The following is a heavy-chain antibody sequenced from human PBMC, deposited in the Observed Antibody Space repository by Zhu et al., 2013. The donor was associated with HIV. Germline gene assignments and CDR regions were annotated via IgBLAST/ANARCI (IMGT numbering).Heavy chain of an antibody. CDR3: ARDFGDYVWGSYRSRYFDY. D-gene: IGHD3-16*02. Sequence: QVQLVQSGAEVKKPGSSVKVSCKASGGTFSSYAISWVRQAPGQGLEWMGGIIPIFGTANYAQKFQGRVTITADKSTSTAYMELSSLRSEDTAVYYCARDFGDYVWGSYRSRYFDYWGQGTLVTVSS. CDR1: GGTFSSYA. CDR2: IIPIFGTA. J-gene: IGHJ4*02. V-gene: IGHV1-69*06.